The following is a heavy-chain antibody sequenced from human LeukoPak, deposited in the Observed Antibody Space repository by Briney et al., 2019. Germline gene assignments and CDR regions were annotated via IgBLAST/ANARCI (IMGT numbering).Heavy chain of an antibody. CDR3: ARLGSSGSYWEWDYYFDY. CDR1: GGSISSYY. J-gene: IGHJ4*02. CDR2: IYYSGST. D-gene: IGHD3-10*01. Sequence: SETLSLTCTVSGGSISSYYWSWIRQPPGKGLEWIGYIYYSGSTNYNPSLKSRVTISVDTSKNQFSLKLSSVTAADTAVYYCARLGSSGSYWEWDYYFDYWGQGTLVTVSS. V-gene: IGHV4-59*08.